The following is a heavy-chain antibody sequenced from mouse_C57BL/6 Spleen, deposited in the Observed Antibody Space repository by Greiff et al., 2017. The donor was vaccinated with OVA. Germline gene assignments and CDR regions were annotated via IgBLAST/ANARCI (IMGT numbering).Heavy chain of an antibody. CDR2: IYPGSGNT. CDR1: GYTFTDYY. J-gene: IGHJ2*01. D-gene: IGHD1-1*01. Sequence: VHLVESGAELVRPGASVKLSCKASGYTFTDYYINWVKQRPGQGLEWIARIYPGSGNTYYNEKFKGKATLTAEKSSCTAYMQLSSLTSEDSAVYFCAIITTVVDRAYWGQGTTLTVSS. V-gene: IGHV1-76*01. CDR3: AIITTVVDRAY.